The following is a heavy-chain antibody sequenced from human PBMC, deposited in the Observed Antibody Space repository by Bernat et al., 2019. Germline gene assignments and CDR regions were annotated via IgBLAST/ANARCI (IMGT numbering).Heavy chain of an antibody. V-gene: IGHV5-51*01. CDR2: IYPGDSDT. CDR3: ATTFRGSSSEFDQ. CDR1: GYSFTNFW. D-gene: IGHD6-6*01. J-gene: IGHJ4*02. Sequence: EVQLVQSGAEVKKPGESLKISCMASGYSFTNFWVGWVRQMPGKGLEWMGIIYPGDSDTSYSPSFQGQVTISADKSITTAWLQWSSLKASDTAMYYCATTFRGSSSEFDQWGQGTMVIVSS.